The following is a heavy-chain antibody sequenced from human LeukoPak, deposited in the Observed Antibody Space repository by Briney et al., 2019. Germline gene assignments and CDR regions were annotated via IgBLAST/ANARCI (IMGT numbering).Heavy chain of an antibody. D-gene: IGHD5-18*01. V-gene: IGHV3-23*01. CDR2: ISGSGGST. CDR3: AKVRGYSYDNDY. J-gene: IGHJ4*02. Sequence: GGSLRLSCAASGFTFSSYAMSWVRQAPGKGLEWVPAISGSGGSTYYADSVKGRFTISRDNSKNTLYLQMNSLRAEDTAVYYCAKVRGYSYDNDYWGQGTLVTVSS. CDR1: GFTFSSYA.